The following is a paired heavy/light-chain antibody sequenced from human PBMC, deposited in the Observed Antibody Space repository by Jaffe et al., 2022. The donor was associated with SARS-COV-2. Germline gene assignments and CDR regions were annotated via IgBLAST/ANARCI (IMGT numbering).Heavy chain of an antibody. CDR2: ISAYNGNT. V-gene: IGHV1-18*01. CDR3: ARDGRGGDPRFGELYYYGMDV. CDR1: GYTFTSYG. D-gene: IGHD3-10*01. Sequence: QVQLVQSGAEVKKPGASVKVSCKASGYTFTSYGISWVRQAPGQGLEWMGWISAYNGNTNYAQKLQGRVTMTTDTSTSTAYMELRSLRSDDTAVYYCARDGRGGDPRFGELYYYGMDVWGQGTTVTVSS. J-gene: IGHJ6*02.
Light chain of an antibody. CDR2: EDN. Sequence: NFMLTQPHSVSESPGKTVTISCTRSSGSIASNYVQWYQQRPGSSPTTVIYEDNQRPSGVPDRFSGSIDSSSNSASLTISGLKTEDEADYYCQSYDSSNRGVFGGGTKLTVL. CDR3: QSYDSSNRGV. V-gene: IGLV6-57*01. J-gene: IGLJ3*02. CDR1: SGSIASNY.